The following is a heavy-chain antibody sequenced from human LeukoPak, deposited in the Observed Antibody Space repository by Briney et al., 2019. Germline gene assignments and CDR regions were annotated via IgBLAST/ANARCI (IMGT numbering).Heavy chain of an antibody. CDR2: ISSSSSYI. CDR3: ARDPIGLAVAGTLYDY. D-gene: IGHD6-19*01. V-gene: IGHV3-21*01. Sequence: KPGGSLRLSCAASGFTFSSYSMNWVRQAPGKGLEWVSSISSSSSYIYYADSVKGRFTISRDNAKNSLYLQMNSLRAEDTAVYYCARDPIGLAVAGTLYDYWGQGTLVTVSS. J-gene: IGHJ4*02. CDR1: GFTFSSYS.